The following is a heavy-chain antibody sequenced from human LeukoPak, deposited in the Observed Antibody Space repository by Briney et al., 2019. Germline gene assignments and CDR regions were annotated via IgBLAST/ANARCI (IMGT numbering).Heavy chain of an antibody. V-gene: IGHV3-23*01. J-gene: IGHJ4*02. CDR3: AKKQWLARGYFDY. Sequence: PGGSLRLSCAASGFTFSSYAMSWVRQAPGKGLEWVSAISGSGGSTYYADSVKGRFTISRDNSKNTLYLQTNSLRAEDTAVYYCAKKQWLARGYFDYWGQGTLVTVSS. D-gene: IGHD6-19*01. CDR2: ISGSGGST. CDR1: GFTFSSYA.